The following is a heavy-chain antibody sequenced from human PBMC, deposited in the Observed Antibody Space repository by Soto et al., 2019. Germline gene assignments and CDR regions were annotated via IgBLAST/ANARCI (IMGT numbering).Heavy chain of an antibody. J-gene: IGHJ4*02. CDR2: IIPIFGTA. V-gene: IGHV1-69*13. Sequence: ASVKVSCKASGGTFSSYAISWVRQAPGQGLEWMGGIIPIFGTANYAQKFQGRVTITADESTSTAYMELSSLRSEDTAVYYCARSHYDFWSGIPVYWGQGTLVTVSS. CDR3: ARSHYDFWSGIPVY. D-gene: IGHD3-3*01. CDR1: GGTFSSYA.